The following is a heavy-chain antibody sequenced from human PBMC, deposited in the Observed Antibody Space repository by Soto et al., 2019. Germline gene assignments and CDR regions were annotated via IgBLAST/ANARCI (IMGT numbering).Heavy chain of an antibody. Sequence: QVQLVESGGGVVQPGRSLRLSCAASGFTFSSYGMHWVRQAPGKGLEWVAVIWYDGSNKYYADSVKGRFTISRDNSKNTLYLQMNSLRAEDTAVYYCARDHGIAAALDVWGQGTTVTVSS. J-gene: IGHJ6*02. CDR1: GFTFSSYG. CDR3: ARDHGIAAALDV. D-gene: IGHD6-13*01. V-gene: IGHV3-33*01. CDR2: IWYDGSNK.